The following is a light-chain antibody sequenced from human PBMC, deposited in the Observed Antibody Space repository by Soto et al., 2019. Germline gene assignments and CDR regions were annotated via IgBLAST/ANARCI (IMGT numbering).Light chain of an antibody. CDR2: GTS. J-gene: IGKJ4*01. Sequence: EIVLTQSPGTLSLSPGERATLSCRASQSVTSNFAWYQQKPGQAPRLLIYGTSTRATGIPARFSGSGSGTEFTLTISSLQSEDFAVYFCQQYNNWPLTFGGGTKVDIK. CDR1: QSVTSN. CDR3: QQYNNWPLT. V-gene: IGKV3-15*01.